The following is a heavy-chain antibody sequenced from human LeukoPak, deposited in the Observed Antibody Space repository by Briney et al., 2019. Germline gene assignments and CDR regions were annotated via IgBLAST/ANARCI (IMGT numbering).Heavy chain of an antibody. V-gene: IGHV3-23*01. CDR3: AKGSMIEDYYYGMDV. Sequence: GSLRLSCAASGFTFSSYAMSWVRQAPGKGLEWVSAISGSGGSTYYADSVKGRFTISRDNSKNTLYLQMNSLRAGDTAVYYCAKGSMIEDYYYGMDVWGQGTTVTVSS. D-gene: IGHD3-22*01. CDR1: GFTFSSYA. CDR2: ISGSGGST. J-gene: IGHJ6*02.